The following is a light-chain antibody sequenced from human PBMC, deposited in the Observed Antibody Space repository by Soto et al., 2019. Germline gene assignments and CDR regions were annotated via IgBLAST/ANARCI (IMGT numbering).Light chain of an antibody. CDR2: GAS. J-gene: IGKJ5*01. Sequence: EIVVTQSPGTLSLSPGEGATLSCSASQSVSSSYLAWYQQKPGQAPRLLIYGASNRATGIPDRFSGSGSGTDFTLTISRLEPEDFAVYFCQQYAGPPTTFGQGTRLENK. CDR3: QQYAGPPTT. CDR1: QSVSSSY. V-gene: IGKV3-20*01.